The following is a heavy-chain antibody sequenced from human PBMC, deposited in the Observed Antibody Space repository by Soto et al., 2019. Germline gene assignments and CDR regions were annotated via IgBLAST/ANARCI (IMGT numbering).Heavy chain of an antibody. V-gene: IGHV3-23*01. CDR2: ISGSSGNT. D-gene: IGHD3-10*01. Sequence: EVQLLESGGGLVQPGGSLRLSCAASGFTFTNYAMTWVRQAPGKGLEWVSRISGSSGNTYYSDSVKGRFSVSRDSSKNTLYLQMSSLRAEDTAVYYCAKHYYGPEHWGQGTLVIVSS. CDR1: GFTFTNYA. J-gene: IGHJ4*02. CDR3: AKHYYGPEH.